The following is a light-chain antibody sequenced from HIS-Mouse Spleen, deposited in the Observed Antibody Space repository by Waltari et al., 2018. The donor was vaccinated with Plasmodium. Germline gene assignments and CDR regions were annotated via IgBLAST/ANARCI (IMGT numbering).Light chain of an antibody. CDR3: QQYNNWPPEVT. CDR2: GAS. V-gene: IGKV3-15*01. Sequence: EIVMTQSPATLSVSPGDRATLSSRASQSVSSNLAWYQQKPGQAPRLLIYGASTRATGIPARFSGSGSGTEFTLTISSMQSEDFAVYYCQQYNNWPPEVTFGQGTKVEIK. J-gene: IGKJ1*01. CDR1: QSVSSN.